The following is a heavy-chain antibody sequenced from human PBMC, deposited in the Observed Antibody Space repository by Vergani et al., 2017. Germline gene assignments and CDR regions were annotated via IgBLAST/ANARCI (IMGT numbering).Heavy chain of an antibody. D-gene: IGHD2-8*01. CDR3: ARSGYCAHGVCYMTYYYYIDV. CDR2: IWYDGSKE. Sequence: QVQLEESGGGVVQPGRSLRLSCAGSGFTLSSHAMHWVRQAPGKGLEWVAFIWYDGSKEYYADSVKGRFTISRDNSKNTLYLQMNNLRAADTAVYYCARSGYCAHGVCYMTYYYYIDVWGKGTTVTVSS. V-gene: IGHV3-33*01. CDR1: GFTLSSHA. J-gene: IGHJ6*03.